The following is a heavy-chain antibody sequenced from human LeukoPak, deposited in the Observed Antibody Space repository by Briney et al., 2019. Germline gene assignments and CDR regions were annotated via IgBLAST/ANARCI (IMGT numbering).Heavy chain of an antibody. CDR1: GGTFNTYA. CDR2: IIPIFGTA. J-gene: IGHJ6*03. CDR3: ARAIYYDIMTDYYNYFSYYMDV. Sequence: SVRVTCKAPGGTFNTYAISWVRQAPGQGLEWVGRIIPIFGTAKYAQKFKGRVTITADISTSTAYMELSSLRSEDTAVYYCARAIYYDIMTDYYNYFSYYMDVWGKGTTVTVSS. D-gene: IGHD3-9*01. V-gene: IGHV1-69*06.